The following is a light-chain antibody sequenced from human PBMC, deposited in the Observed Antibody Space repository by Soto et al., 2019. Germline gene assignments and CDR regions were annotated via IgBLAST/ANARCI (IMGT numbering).Light chain of an antibody. CDR1: SSDVGAYTS. V-gene: IGLV2-14*01. CDR2: EVG. Sequence: QSVLTQPASVSGSPGQSITISCTGTSSDVGAYTSVSWYQQHPGKAPKLMIYEVGNRPSGVSNRFSGSKSANTASLTISGLQAEDEAHYYCTSYTSDNRSYVFGTGTKVTVL. J-gene: IGLJ1*01. CDR3: TSYTSDNRSYV.